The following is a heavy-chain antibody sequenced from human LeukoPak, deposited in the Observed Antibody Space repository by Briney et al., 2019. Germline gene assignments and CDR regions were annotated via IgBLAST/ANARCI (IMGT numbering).Heavy chain of an antibody. Sequence: PGGSLRLSCAASGFTFSSYGMHWVRQAPGKGLEWVAVISYDGSNKYYADSVKGRSTISRDNSKNTLYLQMNSLRAEDTAVYYCAKDRSGSYYDYWGQGTLVTVSS. V-gene: IGHV3-30*18. D-gene: IGHD1-26*01. J-gene: IGHJ4*02. CDR1: GFTFSSYG. CDR2: ISYDGSNK. CDR3: AKDRSGSYYDY.